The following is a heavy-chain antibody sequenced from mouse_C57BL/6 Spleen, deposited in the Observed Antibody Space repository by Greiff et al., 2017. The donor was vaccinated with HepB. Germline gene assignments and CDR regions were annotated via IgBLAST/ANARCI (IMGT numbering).Heavy chain of an antibody. CDR1: GFTFSSYG. CDR3: ARQGVYDYGLDY. V-gene: IGHV5-6*01. J-gene: IGHJ2*01. D-gene: IGHD2-4*01. Sequence: EVQGVESGGDLVKPGGSLKLSCAASGFTFSSYGMSWVRQTPDKRLEWVATISSGGSYTYYPDSVKGRFTISRDNAKNTLYLQMSSLKSEDTAMYYCARQGVYDYGLDYWGQGTTLTVSS. CDR2: ISSGGSYT.